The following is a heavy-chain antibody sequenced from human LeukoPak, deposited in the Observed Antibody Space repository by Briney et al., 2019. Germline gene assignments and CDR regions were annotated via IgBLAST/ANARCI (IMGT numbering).Heavy chain of an antibody. V-gene: IGHV1-2*02. D-gene: IGHD5-12*01. CDR1: GYTFTGYY. Sequence: ASAKVSCKASGYTFTGYYMHWVRQAPGQGLEWMGWINPNSGGTNYAQKFRGRVTMTRDTSISTGYMDLSRLKSDDTAVYYCARANSGYDPVYYFGLDVWGQGTTVTVSS. J-gene: IGHJ6*02. CDR3: ARANSGYDPVYYFGLDV. CDR2: INPNSGGT.